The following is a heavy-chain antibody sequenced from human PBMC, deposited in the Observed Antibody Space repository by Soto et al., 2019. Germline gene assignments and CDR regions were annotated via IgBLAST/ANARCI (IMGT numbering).Heavy chain of an antibody. CDR3: ARDSDYNIAY. CDR2: IHTYNGNR. CDR1: GYTVTSYV. V-gene: IGHV1-18*01. J-gene: IGHJ4*02. D-gene: IGHD4-4*01. Sequence: ASVKVSCKASGYTVTSYVISWVRQAPGQGLEWVGWIHTYNGNRNFPQKFQGRVTLTTDTSTSTAYMELRSLRSDDTSVYYCARDSDYNIAYWGQGTLVTVSS.